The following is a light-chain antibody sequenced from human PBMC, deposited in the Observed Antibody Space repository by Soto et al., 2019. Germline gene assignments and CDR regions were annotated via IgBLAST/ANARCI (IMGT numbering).Light chain of an antibody. V-gene: IGLV3-1*01. CDR1: KLGDKY. CDR3: QAWDSSTAV. CDR2: QDN. J-gene: IGLJ2*01. Sequence: SYELTQPPSVSVSPGQTASITCSGDKLGDKYACWYQQKPGQSPVLVIYQDNNRPSGIPERFSGSNSGNTATLTISGTQTMDEADYCCQAWDSSTAVFGGGTKLTVL.